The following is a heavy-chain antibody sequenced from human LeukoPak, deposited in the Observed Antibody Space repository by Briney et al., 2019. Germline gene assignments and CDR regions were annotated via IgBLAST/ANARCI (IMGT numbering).Heavy chain of an antibody. CDR2: INPSGGST. Sequence: ASVKVSCKASGYTFNDYYMHWVRQAPGQGLEWMGIINPSGGSTSYAQKFQGRVTMTRDTSTSTVYMELSSLRSEDTAVYYCARGRYGYCSSTSCYGYFQHWGQGTLVTVSS. CDR3: ARGRYGYCSSTSCYGYFQH. V-gene: IGHV1-46*02. CDR1: GYTFNDYY. D-gene: IGHD2-2*01. J-gene: IGHJ1*01.